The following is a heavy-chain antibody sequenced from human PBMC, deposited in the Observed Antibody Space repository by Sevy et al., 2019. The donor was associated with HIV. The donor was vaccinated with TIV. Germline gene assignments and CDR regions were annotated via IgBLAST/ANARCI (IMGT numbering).Heavy chain of an antibody. J-gene: IGHJ4*02. CDR1: GSTVNPYA. Sequence: QLGGSLRLSCIASGSTVNPYAMSWVRQAPGKGLEWVAVINNSGGSTDYADSVRGRFSISRDNPNVYLEMNSLRVEDTAVYYCVKERVGYISSWYYFDYWGQGTLVTVSS. CDR2: INNSGGST. CDR3: VKERVGYISSWYYFDY. V-gene: IGHV3-23*01. D-gene: IGHD6-13*01.